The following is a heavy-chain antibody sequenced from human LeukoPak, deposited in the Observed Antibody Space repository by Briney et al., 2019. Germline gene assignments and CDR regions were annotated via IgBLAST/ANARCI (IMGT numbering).Heavy chain of an antibody. Sequence: SETLSLTCTVSGGSIISSSYYWGWIRQPPGKGLEWIGSIYYTGNTYYNASLKSQVSISIDTSKNQFSLKLTSVTAADTAVYYCARQTGSGLFILPGGQGTLVTVSS. CDR2: IYYTGNT. CDR1: GGSIISSSYY. J-gene: IGHJ4*02. CDR3: ARQTGSGLFILP. V-gene: IGHV4-39*01. D-gene: IGHD3/OR15-3a*01.